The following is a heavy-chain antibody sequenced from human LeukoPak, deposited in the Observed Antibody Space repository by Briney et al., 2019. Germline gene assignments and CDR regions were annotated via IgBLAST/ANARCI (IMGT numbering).Heavy chain of an antibody. V-gene: IGHV3-33*01. CDR1: GFIFSHYG. CDR3: ARDAQRGFDYSNSLEY. Sequence: PGGSLRLSCAASGFIFSHYGMHWVRQAPGKGLEWVAVIWSDASNRFYAGSVKGRFTISRDNSQNTLFLQMNSLRAEDTAMYYCARDAQRGFDYSNSLEYWGHETLVTVSS. J-gene: IGHJ4*01. CDR2: IWSDASNR. D-gene: IGHD4-11*01.